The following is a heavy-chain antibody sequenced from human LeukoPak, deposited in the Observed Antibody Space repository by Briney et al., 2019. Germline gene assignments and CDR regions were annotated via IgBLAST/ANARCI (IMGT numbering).Heavy chain of an antibody. D-gene: IGHD3-22*01. V-gene: IGHV3-21*01. CDR1: GFTFSTYS. J-gene: IGHJ4*02. Sequence: GGSLRLSCAASGFTFSTYSMHWVRQAPGKGLEWVSSINNSSSYIYYADSVKGRFTISRDNAKNSLYLQMNSLRAEDTAVYYCARGETYYYESSGSWAFDYWGQGILVTVSS. CDR3: ARGETYYYESSGSWAFDY. CDR2: INNSSSYI.